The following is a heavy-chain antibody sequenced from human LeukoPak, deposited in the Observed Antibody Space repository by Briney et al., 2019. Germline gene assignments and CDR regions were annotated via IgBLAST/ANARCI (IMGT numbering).Heavy chain of an antibody. Sequence: GGSLRLSCAASGFTFSNAWMSWVRQAPGKGLEWVGRIKSKTDGCTTDYAAPVKGRFTISRDDSKNTLYLQMNSLKTEDTAVYYCTTGPPRIAAAGTSYYYYYYMDVWGKGTTVTISS. CDR1: GFTFSNAW. V-gene: IGHV3-15*01. D-gene: IGHD6-13*01. J-gene: IGHJ6*03. CDR3: TTGPPRIAAAGTSYYYYYYMDV. CDR2: IKSKTDGCTT.